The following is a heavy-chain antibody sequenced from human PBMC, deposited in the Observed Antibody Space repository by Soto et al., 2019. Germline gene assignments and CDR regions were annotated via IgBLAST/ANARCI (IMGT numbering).Heavy chain of an antibody. J-gene: IGHJ5*02. CDR3: AKGGSAALIAPSGRDNWFDP. Sequence: GGSLRLSCEASGFNFRHYAMHWVRQAPGKGLEWLAIISLEGSNKYSAKPVKDRFTISRDNAENSLYLQMNSLRPEDTAVYYCAKGGSAALIAPSGRDNWFDPWGQGTQVTVSS. CDR1: GFNFRHYA. D-gene: IGHD6-13*01. CDR2: ISLEGSNK. V-gene: IGHV3-30*18.